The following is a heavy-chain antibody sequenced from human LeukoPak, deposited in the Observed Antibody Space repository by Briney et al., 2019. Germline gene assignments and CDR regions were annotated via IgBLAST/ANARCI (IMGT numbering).Heavy chain of an antibody. CDR2: MYSGGST. J-gene: IGHJ4*02. Sequence: GGSLRLSCAVSLFTVSGHYMSWVRQAPGRGLEWVSVMYSGGSTYYADSVKGRFTISRDNSKNTLYLQMHSLRAEDTAVYCCARSNYYDSRRFDSWGQGTLVTVSS. CDR3: ARSNYYDSRRFDS. CDR1: LFTVSGHY. D-gene: IGHD3-22*01. V-gene: IGHV3-53*01.